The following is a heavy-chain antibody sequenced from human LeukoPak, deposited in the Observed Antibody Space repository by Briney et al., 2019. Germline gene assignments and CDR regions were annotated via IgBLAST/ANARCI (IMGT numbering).Heavy chain of an antibody. CDR1: GYSISSGYY. CDR2: IYHSGST. V-gene: IGHV4-38-2*02. Sequence: SETLSLTCTVSGYSISSGYYWGWIRQPPGKGLEWIGSIYHSGSTYYNPSLKSRVTISVDTSKNQFSLKLSSVTAADTAVYYCARRARYFDWLLTMYYFDYWGQGTLVTVSS. J-gene: IGHJ4*02. D-gene: IGHD3-9*01. CDR3: ARRARYFDWLLTMYYFDY.